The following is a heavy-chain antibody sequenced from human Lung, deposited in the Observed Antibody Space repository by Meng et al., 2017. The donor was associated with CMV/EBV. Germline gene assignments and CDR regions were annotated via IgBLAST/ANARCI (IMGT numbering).Heavy chain of an antibody. D-gene: IGHD4-17*01. CDR3: VREDYGDYFFDT. J-gene: IGHJ4*02. Sequence: SCAASGFTVSDYYVSWIRQAPGKGLEWLSYISSSGNTIHYADSVKGRFIISRDTPKNSVSLQMNGLRAEDTAVYYCVREDYGDYFFDTWGQGTGVTGSS. V-gene: IGHV3-11*01. CDR1: GFTVSDYY. CDR2: ISSSGNTI.